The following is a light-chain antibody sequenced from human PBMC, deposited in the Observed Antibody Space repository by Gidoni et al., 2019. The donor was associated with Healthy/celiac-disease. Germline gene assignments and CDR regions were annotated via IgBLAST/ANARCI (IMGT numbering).Light chain of an antibody. V-gene: IGLV1-40*01. J-gene: IGLJ3*02. CDR3: QSYDSSLSGPGV. CDR2: GNS. CDR1: SSNIGAGYD. Sequence: QSVLTQPPSVSGAPGQRVTISCTGSSSNIGAGYDVHWYQQLPGTAPKLLIYGNSNRPSGVPDRFSGSKSGTSASLAITALQAEDEADYYCQSYDSSLSGPGVFGGGTKLTVL.